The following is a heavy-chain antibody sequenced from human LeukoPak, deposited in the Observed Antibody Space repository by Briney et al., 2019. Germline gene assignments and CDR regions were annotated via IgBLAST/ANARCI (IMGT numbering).Heavy chain of an antibody. V-gene: IGHV4-30-4*08. CDR3: ARIVVVPAASYYYYYYYMDV. J-gene: IGHJ6*03. CDR1: GGSISRADYY. Sequence: PSETLSLTCTVSGGSISRADYYWSWIRQPPGKGLEWIGCIYYSGSTYYNPSLKSRATISVDTSKNQFSLKLSSVTAADTAVYYCARIVVVPAASYYYYYYYMDVWGKGTTVTVSS. D-gene: IGHD2-2*01. CDR2: IYYSGST.